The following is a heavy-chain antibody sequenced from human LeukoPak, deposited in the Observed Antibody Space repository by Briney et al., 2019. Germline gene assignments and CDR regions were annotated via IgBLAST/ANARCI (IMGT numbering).Heavy chain of an antibody. CDR1: GGSICSYY. J-gene: IGHJ6*02. V-gene: IGHV4-59*08. D-gene: IGHD1-26*01. Sequence: SETLSLTCTVSGGSICSYYWSCIRQPPGKGLEWGGYIYYSGSTNYNPALKSRVTISVDTSKNQFALKLSSVTAADTAVYYCARHSGSYLYGMDVWGQGTTVTVSS. CDR2: IYYSGST. CDR3: ARHSGSYLYGMDV.